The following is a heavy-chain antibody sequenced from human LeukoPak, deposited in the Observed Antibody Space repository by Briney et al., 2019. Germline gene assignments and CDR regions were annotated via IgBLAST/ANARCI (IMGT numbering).Heavy chain of an antibody. CDR3: AINLGIVGATRFDY. CDR1: GGSISSSSYY. D-gene: IGHD1-26*01. Sequence: SETLSLTCTVSGGSISSSSYYWGWIRQPPGKGLEWIGSIYYSGSTYYNPSLNSRVTISVDTSKNQFSLKLSSVTAADTAVYYCAINLGIVGATRFDYWGQGTLVTVSS. J-gene: IGHJ4*02. V-gene: IGHV4-39*01. CDR2: IYYSGST.